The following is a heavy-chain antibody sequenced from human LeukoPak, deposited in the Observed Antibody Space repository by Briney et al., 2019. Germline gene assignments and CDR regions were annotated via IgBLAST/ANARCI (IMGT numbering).Heavy chain of an antibody. CDR1: GFTFSSYA. J-gene: IGHJ4*02. D-gene: IGHD1-20*01. V-gene: IGHV3-30-3*01. Sequence: GGSLRLSSAASGFTFSSYAMHWVRQAPGKGLEWVAVISYDGSNKYYADSVKGRFTISRDNSKNTLYLQMNSLRAEDTAVYYCARYGINWNYVDYWGQGTLVTVSS. CDR3: ARYGINWNYVDY. CDR2: ISYDGSNK.